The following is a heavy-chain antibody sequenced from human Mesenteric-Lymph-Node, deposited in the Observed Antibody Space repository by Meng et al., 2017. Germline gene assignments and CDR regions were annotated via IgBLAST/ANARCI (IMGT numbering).Heavy chain of an antibody. Sequence: QVALQESGPGLVKPSHTLSLTCTVSGGSISSGDYYWSWIRQPPGKGLEWIGCIYYSGSTYYNPSLKGRVTISVDTSKNQFSLNLSSVTAADTAVYYCARGQRSYSGSYPEWFDPWGQGTLVTVSS. CDR1: GGSISSGDYY. V-gene: IGHV4-30-4*01. CDR3: ARGQRSYSGSYPEWFDP. D-gene: IGHD1-26*01. J-gene: IGHJ5*02. CDR2: IYYSGST.